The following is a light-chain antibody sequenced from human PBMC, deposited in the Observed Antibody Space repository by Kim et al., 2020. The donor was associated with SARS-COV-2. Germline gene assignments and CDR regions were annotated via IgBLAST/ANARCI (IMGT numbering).Light chain of an antibody. CDR2: DVT. CDR1: SSDVGEYNL. CDR3: CSYASNYTWV. V-gene: IGLV2-23*02. Sequence: QSALTQQASVSGYPGQSITISCTGTSSDVGEYNLVSWYQQHPGKAPKLMIYDVTKRPSGVSNPFSGSKSGYTASLTISGLQAEDEGYYSCCSYASNYTWVFGGGTQLTVL. J-gene: IGLJ3*02.